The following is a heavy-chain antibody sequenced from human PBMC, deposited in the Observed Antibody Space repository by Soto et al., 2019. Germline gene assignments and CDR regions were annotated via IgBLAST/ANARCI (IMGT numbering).Heavy chain of an antibody. V-gene: IGHV1-69*12. CDR3: ATEGDGSGSYYYGMDV. Sequence: QVQLVQSGAEVKKPGSSVKVSCKASGGTFSSYAITWVRQAPGQGREWMGGIIPIFGTANYAQKFQGRVTITADESTSTAYMELSSLRSEDTAVYYCATEGDGSGSYYYGMDVWGQGTTVTVSS. CDR2: IIPIFGTA. CDR1: GGTFSSYA. J-gene: IGHJ6*02. D-gene: IGHD3-22*01.